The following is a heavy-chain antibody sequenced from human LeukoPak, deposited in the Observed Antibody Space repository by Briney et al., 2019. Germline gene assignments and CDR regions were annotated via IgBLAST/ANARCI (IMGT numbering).Heavy chain of an antibody. CDR1: GFTFSRYS. Sequence: GGSLRLSCAASGFTFSRYSMNWVRQAPGKGLEWVSSISSSSSFIYYADSVKGRFTISRDNSKNTLYLQMNSLRAEDTAVYYCAKVPAPPHYYDSSGYNYWGQGTLVTVSS. CDR2: ISSSSSFI. CDR3: AKVPAPPHYYDSSGYNY. J-gene: IGHJ4*02. V-gene: IGHV3-21*04. D-gene: IGHD3-22*01.